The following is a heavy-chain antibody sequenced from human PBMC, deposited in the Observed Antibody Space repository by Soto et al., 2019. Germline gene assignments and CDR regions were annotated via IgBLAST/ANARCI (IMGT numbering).Heavy chain of an antibody. V-gene: IGHV4-30-4*01. Sequence: LSLTCTVSGGSISSGDYYWSWIRQPPGKGLEWIGYIYYSGSTYYNPSLKSRVTISVDTSKNQFSLKLSSVTAADTAVYYCARTPNLKYSSSPAPYFDYWGQGTLVTVSS. CDR3: ARTPNLKYSSSPAPYFDY. CDR2: IYYSGST. J-gene: IGHJ4*02. CDR1: GGSISSGDYY. D-gene: IGHD6-6*01.